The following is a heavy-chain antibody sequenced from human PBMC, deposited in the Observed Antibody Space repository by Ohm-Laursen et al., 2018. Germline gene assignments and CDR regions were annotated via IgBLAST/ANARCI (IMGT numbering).Heavy chain of an antibody. J-gene: IGHJ4*02. CDR3: ADDERAGVTSSS. D-gene: IGHD2-21*02. CDR1: GFTFSSYC. CDR2: IKQDGSEK. Sequence: SLRLSCAASGFTFSSYCMSWVRQAPGKGLEWVANIKQDGSEKYYVDSVKGRFTISRDNAKNSLYLQMNSLRAEDKAVYYCADDERAGVTSSSWGQGTLVTVSS. V-gene: IGHV3-7*01.